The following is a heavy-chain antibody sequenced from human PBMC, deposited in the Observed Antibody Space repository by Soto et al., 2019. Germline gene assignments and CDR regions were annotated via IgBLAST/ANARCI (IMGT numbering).Heavy chain of an antibody. Sequence: QVQLVESGGGVVQPGRSLRLSCAASGFTFSSYGMHWVRQAPGKGLEWVAVISYDGSNKYYADSVKGRFTISRDNSKNTLYLQMNSLRAEDTAVYYCAKANIVLVYYYYGMDVWGQGTTVTVSS. CDR3: AKANIVLVYYYYGMDV. CDR2: ISYDGSNK. J-gene: IGHJ6*02. D-gene: IGHD2-2*01. CDR1: GFTFSSYG. V-gene: IGHV3-30*18.